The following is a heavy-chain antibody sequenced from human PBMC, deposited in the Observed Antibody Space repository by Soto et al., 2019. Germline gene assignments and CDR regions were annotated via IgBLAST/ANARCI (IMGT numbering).Heavy chain of an antibody. V-gene: IGHV3-21*01. CDR2: ISTSSSYI. CDR3: ARDSMSHFDY. J-gene: IGHJ4*02. CDR1: GFTFSSYS. Sequence: EVQLVESGGGLVKPGGSLRLSCAASGFTFSSYSMNWVRQAPGRGLEWVSSISTSSSYIYYADSVKGRFTVSRYNAKNSLYLQMNSLRAEDTAVYYCARDSMSHFDYWGQGTLVTVSS.